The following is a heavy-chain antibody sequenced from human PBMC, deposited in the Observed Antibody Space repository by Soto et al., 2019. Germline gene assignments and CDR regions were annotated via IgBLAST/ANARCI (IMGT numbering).Heavy chain of an antibody. D-gene: IGHD4-4*01. J-gene: IGHJ6*02. CDR1: GGTFSSYA. CDR3: ARDYSADDYYYYYGMDV. V-gene: IGHV1-69*13. CDR2: IIPIFGTA. Sequence: SVKVSCKASGGTFSSYAISWVRQAPGQGLEWMGGIIPIFGTANYAQKFQGRVTITADESTSTAYMELSSLRSGDTAVYYCARDYSADDYYYYYGMDVWGQGTTVTVSS.